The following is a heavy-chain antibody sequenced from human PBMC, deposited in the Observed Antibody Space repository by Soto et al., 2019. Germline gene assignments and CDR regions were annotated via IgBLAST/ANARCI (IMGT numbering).Heavy chain of an antibody. CDR1: GFTFSSYA. CDR2: ISGSGGST. J-gene: IGHJ4*02. V-gene: IGHV3-23*01. D-gene: IGHD5-12*01. Sequence: GGSLRLSCAASGFTFSSYAMSWVRQAPGKGLEWVSAISGSGGSTYYADSVKGRFTISRDNAKNSLYLQMNSLRAEDTAVYYCARDMGGSDYWGQGTLVTVSS. CDR3: ARDMGGSDY.